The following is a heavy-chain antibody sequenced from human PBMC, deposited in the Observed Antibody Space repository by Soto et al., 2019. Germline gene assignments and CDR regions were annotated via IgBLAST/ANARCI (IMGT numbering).Heavy chain of an antibody. J-gene: IGHJ6*02. Sequence: PGESLKISCKGSGYSFTSYWVSWVRQMPVKGLEWMGRIDPSDSYTNYSPSFQGHVTISADKSISTAYLQWSSLKASDTAMYYCATPAGIAARTDYSSYGMDVWGQGNTVAVYS. CDR2: IDPSDSYT. D-gene: IGHD6-13*01. V-gene: IGHV5-10-1*01. CDR3: ATPAGIAARTDYSSYGMDV. CDR1: GYSFTSYW.